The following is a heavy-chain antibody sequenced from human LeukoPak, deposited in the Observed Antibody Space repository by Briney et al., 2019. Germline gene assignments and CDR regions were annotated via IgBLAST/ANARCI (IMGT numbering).Heavy chain of an antibody. J-gene: IGHJ4*02. CDR1: GGSFSGYY. CDR2: INHSGST. V-gene: IGHV4-34*01. CDR3: ARGARTFDY. D-gene: IGHD6-6*01. Sequence: SETLSLTCAVYGGSFSGYYWSWIRQPPGKGLEWIGEINHSGSTNYNPSLKSRVTISVDTSKNHFSLKLSSVTAADTAVYYCARGARTFDYWGQGTLVTVSS.